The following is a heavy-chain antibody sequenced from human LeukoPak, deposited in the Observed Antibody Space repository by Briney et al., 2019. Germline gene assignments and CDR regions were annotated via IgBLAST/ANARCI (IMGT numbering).Heavy chain of an antibody. Sequence: ASVKVSCKASGYTFTSYGISWVRQAPGQGLEWMAWINTYNGAAKYAQNFKGRVTISTDTSTSTVYIELTSLTSDDTAAYYCAREWWGYDVLTGDNWFDPWGQGTRVTVSS. CDR2: INTYNGAA. D-gene: IGHD3-9*01. CDR3: AREWWGYDVLTGDNWFDP. CDR1: GYTFTSYG. V-gene: IGHV1-18*01. J-gene: IGHJ5*02.